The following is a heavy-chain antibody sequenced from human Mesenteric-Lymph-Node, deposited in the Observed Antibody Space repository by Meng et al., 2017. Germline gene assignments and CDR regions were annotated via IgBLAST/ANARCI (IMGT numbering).Heavy chain of an antibody. CDR1: GFTFSDYY. CDR2: ISSSGSTI. J-gene: IGHJ6*02. V-gene: IGHV3-11*01. CDR3: ARDSSCYGGSGLLYYYYGMDV. D-gene: IGHD3-16*01. Sequence: GESLKISCAASGFTFSDYYMSWIRQAPGKGLEWVSYISSSGSTIYYADSVKGRFTISRDNAKTSLYLQMNSLRAEDTAVYYCARDSSCYGGSGLLYYYYGMDVWGQGTTVTVSS.